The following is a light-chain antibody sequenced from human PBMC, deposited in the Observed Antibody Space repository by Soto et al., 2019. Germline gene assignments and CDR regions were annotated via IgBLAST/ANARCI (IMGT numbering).Light chain of an antibody. CDR2: DAS. Sequence: EIVLTQSPGTLSLFPGERATLSCRASSSVSSYLAWYQQKPGQAPRLLIYDASTRATGIPARFSGTGSGPDITLSTSSLQPEDFAFYYCQQRRDWPWTFGQGTRVEIE. J-gene: IGKJ1*01. CDR1: SSVSSY. V-gene: IGKV3-11*01. CDR3: QQRRDWPWT.